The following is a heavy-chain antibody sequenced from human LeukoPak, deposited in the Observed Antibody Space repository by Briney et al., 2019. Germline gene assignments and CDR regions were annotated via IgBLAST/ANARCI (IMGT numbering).Heavy chain of an antibody. D-gene: IGHD6-13*01. CDR1: GGSISSSSYY. CDR2: IYYSGST. CDR3: ARGSSIAAAVVDY. J-gene: IGHJ4*02. Sequence: SETLSLTCTVSGGSISSSSYYWGWIRQHPGKGLEWIGSIYYSGSTYYNPSLKSRVTISVDTSKNQFSLKLSSVTAADTAVYYCARGSSIAAAVVDYWGQGTLVTVSS. V-gene: IGHV4-39*01.